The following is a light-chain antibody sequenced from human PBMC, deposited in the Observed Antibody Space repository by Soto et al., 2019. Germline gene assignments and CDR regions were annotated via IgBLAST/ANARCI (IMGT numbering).Light chain of an antibody. J-gene: IGLJ2*01. CDR1: NIGIKS. CDR2: DDS. Sequence: SYELTQPPSVSVAPGQTASITCGGTNIGIKSVHCYQHTPGHAPVVVVYDDSYRPSGIPERFSGSNSGNTATLTISRVEAGDEADYYCQVWDSGGDLVGFGGGTQLTV. CDR3: QVWDSGGDLVG. V-gene: IGLV3-21*02.